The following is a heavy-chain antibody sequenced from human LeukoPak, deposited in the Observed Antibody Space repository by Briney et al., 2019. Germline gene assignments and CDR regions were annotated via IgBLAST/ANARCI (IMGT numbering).Heavy chain of an antibody. CDR3: ARNNGYNEYYFDY. CDR1: GFTFSSYE. D-gene: IGHD5-24*01. J-gene: IGHJ4*02. CDR2: ISSSGSTI. V-gene: IGHV3-48*03. Sequence: GGSLRLSCAASGFTFSSYEMNWVRQAPGKGLEWISYISSSGSTIYYADSVKGRFTISRDNAKNSLYLQMNSLRAEDTAVYYCARNNGYNEYYFDYWGQGTLVTVSS.